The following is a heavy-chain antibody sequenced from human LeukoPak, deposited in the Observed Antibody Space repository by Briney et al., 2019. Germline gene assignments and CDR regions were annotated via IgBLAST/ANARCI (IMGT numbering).Heavy chain of an antibody. J-gene: IGHJ4*02. CDR3: ARHVVAVGFDY. CDR1: GFTFTNYN. Sequence: GGSLRLSCAASGFTFTNYNMNWVRQAPGKGLEWVSSITSDGRYIYYGDSVKGRFTISRDNAKNSLYLQMNSLRVEDTAVYYCARHVVAVGFDYWGQGTLVTVSS. V-gene: IGHV3-21*01. D-gene: IGHD3-22*01. CDR2: ITSDGRYI.